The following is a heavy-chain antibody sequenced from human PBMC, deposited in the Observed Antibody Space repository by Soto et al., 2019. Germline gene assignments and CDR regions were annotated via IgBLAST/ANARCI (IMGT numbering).Heavy chain of an antibody. CDR2: INPSGGST. Sequence: ASVKVSCKASGYTFTSYYMHWVRQAPGQGLEWMGIINPSGGSTSYAQKFQGRVTMTRDTSTSTVYMELSSLRSEDTAVYYCAREGGVVTPGGYYYYGTDDWGQGTTVTVSS. D-gene: IGHD2-21*02. J-gene: IGHJ6*02. CDR3: AREGGVVTPGGYYYYGTDD. V-gene: IGHV1-46*01. CDR1: GYTFTSYY.